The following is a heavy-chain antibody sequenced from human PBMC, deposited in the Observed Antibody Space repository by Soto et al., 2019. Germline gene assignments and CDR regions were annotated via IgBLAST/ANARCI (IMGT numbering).Heavy chain of an antibody. Sequence: SETLSLTCTVSGGSLSRYYWSWIRQPPGKGLEWIGYMYNTGSTVYNPPFKSRVTISVDTSKNQFSLKLSSVTAADTAVYYCARDLLSWGGNWFDPWGQGTLVTVSS. D-gene: IGHD2-8*02. CDR2: MYNTGST. V-gene: IGHV4-59*12. CDR3: ARDLLSWGGNWFDP. J-gene: IGHJ5*02. CDR1: GGSLSRYY.